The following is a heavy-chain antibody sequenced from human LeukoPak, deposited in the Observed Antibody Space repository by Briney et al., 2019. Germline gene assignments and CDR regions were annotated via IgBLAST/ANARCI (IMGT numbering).Heavy chain of an antibody. Sequence: ASVKVSCKTSGYSFTNYAMHWVRQAPGQTIEWLAWINPANGYTRYSQHFQDRVTVSSDTSADTAYMELSSLRSEDKAIYYCAIRDGHTDHWGQGTLVTVSS. CDR2: INPANGYT. J-gene: IGHJ4*02. V-gene: IGHV1-3*03. CDR3: AIRDGHTDH. D-gene: IGHD5-24*01. CDR1: GYSFTNYA.